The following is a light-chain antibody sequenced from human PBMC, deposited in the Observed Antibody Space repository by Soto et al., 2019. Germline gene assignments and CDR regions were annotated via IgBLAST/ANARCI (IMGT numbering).Light chain of an antibody. J-gene: IGKJ3*01. V-gene: IGKV1-39*01. CDR2: AAS. CDR3: QQSYTIPFT. CDR1: QTITTF. Sequence: DIQMTQSPSSLSASVGDRVTNTCRANQTITTFLNWYQHKPGKAPALLIYAASYLQRGVPSRFSASGSGTEFTLTVSSLEPEDFSTYYCQQSYTIPFTLGPGTQVVFK.